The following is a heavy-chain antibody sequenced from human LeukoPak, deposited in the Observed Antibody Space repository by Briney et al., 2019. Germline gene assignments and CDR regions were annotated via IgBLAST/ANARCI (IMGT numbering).Heavy chain of an antibody. CDR2: IIPIFGTA. CDR3: AAAEQTYYDFWSGYPNWFDP. CDR1: GGTFSSYA. V-gene: IGHV1-69*05. Sequence: SVKVSCKASGGTFSSYAISWVRQAPGQGLEWMGGIIPIFGTANYAQKFQERVTITRDMSTSTAYMELSSLRSEDTAVYYCAAAEQTYYDFWSGYPNWFDPWGQGTLVTVSS. D-gene: IGHD3-3*01. J-gene: IGHJ5*02.